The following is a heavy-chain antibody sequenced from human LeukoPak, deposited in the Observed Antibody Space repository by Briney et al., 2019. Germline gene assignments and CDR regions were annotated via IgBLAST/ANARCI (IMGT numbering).Heavy chain of an antibody. CDR2: INPNSGGT. Sequence: ASVKVSCKASGYTFTGYYMHWVRQAPGQGLEWMGWINPNSGGTNYAQKFQGCVTMTRDTSISTAYMELSRLRSDDTAVYYCAGVSILHYYGSGSYYDYWGQGTLVTVSS. V-gene: IGHV1-2*04. CDR1: GYTFTGYY. J-gene: IGHJ4*02. CDR3: AGVSILHYYGSGSYYDY. D-gene: IGHD3-10*01.